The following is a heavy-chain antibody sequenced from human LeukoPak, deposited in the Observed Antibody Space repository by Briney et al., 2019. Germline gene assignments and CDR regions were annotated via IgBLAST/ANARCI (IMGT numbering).Heavy chain of an antibody. CDR3: AKDEVAAITFGAER. CDR2: ISGSGGST. Sequence: GGSLRLSCAASGFTFSSYAMSWVRQAPGKGLEWVAAISGSGGSTYYADSVKGRFTISRDNSKNTLYLQMNSLRAEDTAVYYCAKDEVAAITFGAERWGQGTLVTVSS. CDR1: GFTFSSYA. V-gene: IGHV3-23*01. D-gene: IGHD2-15*01. J-gene: IGHJ4*02.